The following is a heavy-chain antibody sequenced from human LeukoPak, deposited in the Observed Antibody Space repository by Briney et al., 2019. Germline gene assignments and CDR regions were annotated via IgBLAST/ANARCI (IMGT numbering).Heavy chain of an antibody. Sequence: PSETLSLTCTVSGGSISSGDYYWSWIRQPPGKGLEWIGYIYYSGSTYYNPSLRSRVTISVDTSKNQFSLKPSSVTVADTAVYYCARVTYGLGSHGFDYWGQGTLVTVSS. CDR3: ARVTYGLGSHGFDY. V-gene: IGHV4-30-4*01. J-gene: IGHJ4*02. CDR2: IYYSGST. D-gene: IGHD3-10*01. CDR1: GGSISSGDYY.